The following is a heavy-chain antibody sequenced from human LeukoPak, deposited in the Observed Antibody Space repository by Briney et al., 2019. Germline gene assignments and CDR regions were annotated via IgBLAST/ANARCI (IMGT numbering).Heavy chain of an antibody. J-gene: IGHJ3*02. D-gene: IGHD5-12*01. V-gene: IGHV3-74*01. Sequence: GGSLRLSCATSGFTFSTYWMYWVPQGPGKGLVWVSRINGAGRTTNYADSVKGRFTISRDNAKNTMYLQMNSLRAEDTAMYFCARPIRGYDGFDIWGQGTMVTVSS. CDR3: ARPIRGYDGFDI. CDR1: GFTFSTYW. CDR2: INGAGRTT.